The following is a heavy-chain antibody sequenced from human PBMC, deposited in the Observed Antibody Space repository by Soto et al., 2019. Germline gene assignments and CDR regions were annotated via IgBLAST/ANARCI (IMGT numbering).Heavy chain of an antibody. CDR2: IWYDGSNK. J-gene: IGHJ2*01. CDR1: GFTFSSYG. Sequence: QVQLVESGGGVVQPGRSLRPSCAASGFTFSSYGMHWVRQAPGKGLEWVAVIWYDGSNKYYADSVKGRFTISRDNSKNTLYLQMNSLRAEDTAVYYCARGGDCGGDCYSGYFDLWGRGTLVTVSS. V-gene: IGHV3-33*01. D-gene: IGHD2-21*02. CDR3: ARGGDCGGDCYSGYFDL.